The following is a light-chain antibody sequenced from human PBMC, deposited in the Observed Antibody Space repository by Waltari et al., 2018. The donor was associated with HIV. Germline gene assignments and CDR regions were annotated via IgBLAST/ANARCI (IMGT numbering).Light chain of an antibody. Sequence: QSALTQPASVSGSPGQSITISCTGTSSDIGGSTSVPWYQHHPGKAPRLIIYDVTERPTGLPNRFSGSKSDNTASLTISGLQTEDEADFYCSSYITGSPFVFGGGTKVTVL. CDR3: SSYITGSPFV. CDR2: DVT. CDR1: SSDIGGSTS. J-gene: IGLJ2*01. V-gene: IGLV2-14*03.